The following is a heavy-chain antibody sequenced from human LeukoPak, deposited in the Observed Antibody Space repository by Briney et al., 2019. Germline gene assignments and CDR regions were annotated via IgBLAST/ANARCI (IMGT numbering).Heavy chain of an antibody. CDR1: GFSLSNFQ. J-gene: IGHJ5*02. CDR2: ISLDGSTE. D-gene: IGHD3-10*01. V-gene: IGHV3-30-3*01. CDR3: MRDYMGWFDP. Sequence: GGSLRLSCVVSGFSLSNFQMYWVRQAPGKGLEWVSIISLDGSTEFYADSVKGRFTISRDTASNTMHLEMNNLRIEDTAVYYCMRDYMGWFDPWGQGSLVTVSS.